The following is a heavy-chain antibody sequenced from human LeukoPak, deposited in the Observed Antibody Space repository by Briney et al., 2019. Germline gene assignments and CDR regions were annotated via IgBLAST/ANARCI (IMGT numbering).Heavy chain of an antibody. V-gene: IGHV3-7*01. CDR3: ARQALVAATTDYFDY. J-gene: IGHJ4*02. CDR2: IKQDGSEK. CDR1: GFTFSSYW. Sequence: GGSLRLSCAASGFTFSSYWMSWVRQAPGKGLEWVANIKQDGSEKYYVDSVKGRFAISRDNAKNSLYLQMKSLRAEDTAVYYCARQALVAATTDYFDYWGQGTLVTVSS. D-gene: IGHD2-15*01.